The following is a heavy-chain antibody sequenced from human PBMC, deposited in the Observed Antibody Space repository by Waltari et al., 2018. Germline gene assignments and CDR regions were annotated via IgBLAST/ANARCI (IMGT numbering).Heavy chain of an antibody. V-gene: IGHV4-34*01. Sequence: QVQLQQWGAGLLKPSETLSLTCAVYGGSFSGYYWTWTRQPPGKGLEWSGEINHSGSTNYNPSLKSRVTISVDTSKNQFSLKLSSVTAADTAVYYCASLIAVAGPFDYWGQGTLVTVSS. CDR2: INHSGST. CDR1: GGSFSGYY. J-gene: IGHJ4*02. D-gene: IGHD6-19*01. CDR3: ASLIAVAGPFDY.